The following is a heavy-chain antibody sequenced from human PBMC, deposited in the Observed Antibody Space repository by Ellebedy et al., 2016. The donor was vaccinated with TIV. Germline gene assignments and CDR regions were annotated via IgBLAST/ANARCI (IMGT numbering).Heavy chain of an antibody. CDR3: ARDRYYGGNYRGIDY. CDR1: GYTFTSHP. CDR2: INTNTGNT. J-gene: IGHJ4*02. Sequence: AASVKVSCKASGYTFTSHPLNWVRQAPGRGLEWMGWINTNTGNTESVPGFTGRFVFSFDTSVGTAYLQISSLQAEDTAIYYCARDRYYGGNYRGIDYWGQGTLVTVSS. D-gene: IGHD4-23*01. V-gene: IGHV7-4-1*02.